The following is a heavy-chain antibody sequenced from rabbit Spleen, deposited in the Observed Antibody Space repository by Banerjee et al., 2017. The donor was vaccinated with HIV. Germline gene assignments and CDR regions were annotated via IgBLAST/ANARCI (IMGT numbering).Heavy chain of an antibody. CDR2: IDSGSSGFT. J-gene: IGHJ6*01. CDR1: GFSFSYW. CDR3: ARDTASSFSSYGMDL. V-gene: IGHV1S45*01. D-gene: IGHD8-1*01. Sequence: QEQLVESGGGLVQPEGSLTLTCTASGFSFSYWICWVRQAPGKGLEWIACIDSGSSGFTYFATWAKGRFTISKTSSTTVTLQMTRLTAADTATYFCARDTASSFSSYGMDLWGPGTLVTVS.